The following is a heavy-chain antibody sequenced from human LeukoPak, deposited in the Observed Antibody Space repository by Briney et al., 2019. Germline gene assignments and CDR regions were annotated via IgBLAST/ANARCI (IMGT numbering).Heavy chain of an antibody. V-gene: IGHV4-34*01. D-gene: IGHD4-11*01. CDR3: ARGTVITVTPAVYYYMDV. Sequence: SETLSLTCAVYGGSFSGYYWSWIRQPPGKGLEWIGEINHSGSTNYNPSLKSRVTISVDTSKNQFSLKLSSVTAADTAVYYCARGTVITVTPAVYYYMDVWGKGTTVTVSS. CDR1: GGSFSGYY. CDR2: INHSGST. J-gene: IGHJ6*03.